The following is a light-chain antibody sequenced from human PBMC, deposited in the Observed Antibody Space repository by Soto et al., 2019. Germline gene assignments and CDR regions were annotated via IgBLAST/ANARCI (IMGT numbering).Light chain of an antibody. J-gene: IGLJ3*02. CDR3: ELYISSGMAV. CDR2: STN. V-gene: IGLV8-61*01. CDR1: SGSVSTTYY. Sequence: QTVVTQEPSFSVSPGGTVTLICGWSSGSVSTTYYRVWYQQTPGQAPRTLIYSTNTRSSGVPDRCSGSILVNKAALSMTGAQADEEADYYCELYISSGMAVFGEGTKLTVL.